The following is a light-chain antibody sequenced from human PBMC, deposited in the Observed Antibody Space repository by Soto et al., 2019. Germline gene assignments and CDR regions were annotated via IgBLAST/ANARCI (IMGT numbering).Light chain of an antibody. CDR1: SSDVGGYQY. Sequence: QSALTQPASVSGSPGQSVTISCTGTSSDVGGYQYVTWYQQHPGKAPKLMIYEVSNRPSGVSNRFSGSKSGNMASLTISGLQAEDEADYYCSSYTSSRTLLYVFGTGTKVTVL. V-gene: IGLV2-14*01. CDR3: SSYTSSRTLLYV. CDR2: EVS. J-gene: IGLJ1*01.